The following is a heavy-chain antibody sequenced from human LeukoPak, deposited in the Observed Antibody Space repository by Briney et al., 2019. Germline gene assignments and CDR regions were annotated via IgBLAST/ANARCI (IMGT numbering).Heavy chain of an antibody. CDR3: ARQTGSGLFILP. Sequence: SETLSLTCAVYGGSFSGYYWSWIRQPPGKGLEWIGEINHSGNTNYNPSLKSRVTILVDTSKNQFSLKLTSVTAADTAVYYCARQTGSGLFILPGGQGTLVTVSS. J-gene: IGHJ4*02. CDR1: GGSFSGYY. D-gene: IGHD3/OR15-3a*01. CDR2: INHSGNT. V-gene: IGHV4-34*01.